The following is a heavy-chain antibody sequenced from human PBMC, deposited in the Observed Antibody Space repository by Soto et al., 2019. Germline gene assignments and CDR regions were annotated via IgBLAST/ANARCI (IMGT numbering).Heavy chain of an antibody. V-gene: IGHV6-1*01. CDR1: GDSVSGNSAG. CDR2: TYYRSKWYT. D-gene: IGHD2-21*02. CDR3: ERDQNRNSDWINVFAV. Sequence: PSQTLSLTCAISGDSVSGNSAGWNWIRQSPSRGLEWLGRTYYRSKWYTEYALSVESRITINPDTSKNQVSLQLDSVTAEDTAIFFCERDQNRNSDWINVFAVWGQGTMVTVPS. J-gene: IGHJ3*01.